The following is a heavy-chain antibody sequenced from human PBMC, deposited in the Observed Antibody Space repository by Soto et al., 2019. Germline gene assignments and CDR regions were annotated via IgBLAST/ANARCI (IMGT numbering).Heavy chain of an antibody. CDR2: ITSSGDRT. J-gene: IGHJ4*02. V-gene: IGHV3-23*01. CDR1: RFSFSSYA. D-gene: IGHD4-17*01. Sequence: EEQLLESGGGLVQPGGSLRLSCVDSRFSFSSYAMSWVRQAPGKGLEWVSSITSSGDRTHYADSVKGRFTISRDNSKNTLYLQMNSLETEDTAVYYCTTDPGDYEDFWGRGTLVTVSS. CDR3: TTDPGDYEDF.